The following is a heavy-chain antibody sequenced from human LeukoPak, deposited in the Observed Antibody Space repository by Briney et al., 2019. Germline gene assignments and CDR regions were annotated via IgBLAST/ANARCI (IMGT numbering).Heavy chain of an antibody. CDR1: GGSISSYY. Sequence: SETLSLTCTVSGGSISSYYWSWLRQPPGKGLEWIGYIHYSGSTNYNPSLKSRVTISVDTSKNQFSLKLSSVTAADAAVYYCARHRNSDELDYWGQGTLVTVSS. CDR2: IHYSGST. D-gene: IGHD1-14*01. CDR3: ARHRNSDELDY. J-gene: IGHJ4*02. V-gene: IGHV4-59*08.